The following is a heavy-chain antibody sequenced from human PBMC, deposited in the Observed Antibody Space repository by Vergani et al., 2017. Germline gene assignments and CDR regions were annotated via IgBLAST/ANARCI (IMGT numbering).Heavy chain of an antibody. CDR3: ARVNTETNGHLYYYYYMDV. CDR1: GGSFTSYH. CDR2: IDHTGRP. J-gene: IGHJ6*03. V-gene: IGHV4-34*01. Sequence: QVQLQQWGGGLLKPSETLSLTCVVNGGSFTSYHWTWIRQSPGEGLEWVGDIDHTGRPDYNPSLKSRLTISVDKSRKQFSLTLNSVTATDTAIYFCARVNTETNGHLYYYYYMDVWGQGTAVTVS. D-gene: IGHD4-11*01.